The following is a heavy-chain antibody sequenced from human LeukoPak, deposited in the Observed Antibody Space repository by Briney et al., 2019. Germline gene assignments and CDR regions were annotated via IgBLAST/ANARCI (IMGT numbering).Heavy chain of an antibody. Sequence: SETLSLTCAVYSRSFSGYYWNWIRQPPGKGLEWIGEINQSGSTNYNPSLKSRVTISVDTSQNQFSLKLSSVTAADTAFYFCARAGGRDFHFDSWGQGTLVTVSS. CDR3: ARAGGRDFHFDS. CDR1: SRSFSGYY. V-gene: IGHV4-34*01. J-gene: IGHJ4*02. CDR2: INQSGST. D-gene: IGHD5-12*01.